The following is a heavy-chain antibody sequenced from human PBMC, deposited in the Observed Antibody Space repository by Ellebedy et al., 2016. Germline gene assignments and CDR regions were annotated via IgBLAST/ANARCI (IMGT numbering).Heavy chain of an antibody. CDR3: ARERDY. Sequence: GESLKISXAASGFTFRTYGMTWVRQAPGKGLEWVSDIGDGDDGGTHYADSVKGRFTISRDNTKNILYLQINSLRTEDTATYFCARERDYWGEGTLITISS. CDR1: GFTFRTYG. J-gene: IGHJ4*02. V-gene: IGHV3-23*01. CDR2: IGDGDDGGT.